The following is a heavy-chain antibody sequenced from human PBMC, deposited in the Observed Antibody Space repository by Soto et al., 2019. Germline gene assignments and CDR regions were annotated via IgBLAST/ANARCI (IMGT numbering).Heavy chain of an antibody. CDR2: ISGSGGST. CDR3: AKVRGETYYYDSSGTPEYYFDY. D-gene: IGHD3-22*01. Sequence: PWGSLRLSCAASGFTFSSYAMSWVRQAPGKGLEWVSAISGSGGSTYYADSVKGRFTISRDNSKNTLYLQMNSLRAEDTAVYYCAKVRGETYYYDSSGTPEYYFDYWGQGTLVTVSS. V-gene: IGHV3-23*01. CDR1: GFTFSSYA. J-gene: IGHJ4*02.